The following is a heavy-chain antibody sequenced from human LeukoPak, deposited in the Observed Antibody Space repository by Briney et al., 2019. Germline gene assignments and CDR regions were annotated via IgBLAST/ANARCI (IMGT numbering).Heavy chain of an antibody. CDR3: ARDRWVLPLPLSY. Sequence: GGSLSLSCAASGFTLSDFYMTWIRQAPGKGLEWVSYISNSGNTIYYADSVRGRFTISRDNAENSLYLQMNSLRAEDTAVYYCARDRWVLPLPLSYWGQGTLVTVSS. CDR1: GFTLSDFY. V-gene: IGHV3-11*01. J-gene: IGHJ4*02. CDR2: ISNSGNTI. D-gene: IGHD1-26*01.